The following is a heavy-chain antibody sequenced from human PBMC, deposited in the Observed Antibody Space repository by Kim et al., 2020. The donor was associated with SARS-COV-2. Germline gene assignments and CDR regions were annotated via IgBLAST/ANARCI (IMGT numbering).Heavy chain of an antibody. D-gene: IGHD1-26*01. V-gene: IGHV4-34*01. CDR3: ARGLTSGSYFGY. Sequence: NYNPSLKSRVTIAVDTSKNHFSLKLSSVTAADTAVYYCARGLTSGSYFGYWGQGTLVTVSS. J-gene: IGHJ4*02.